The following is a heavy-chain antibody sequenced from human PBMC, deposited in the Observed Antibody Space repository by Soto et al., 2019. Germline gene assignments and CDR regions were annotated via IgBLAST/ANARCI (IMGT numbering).Heavy chain of an antibody. D-gene: IGHD6-19*01. CDR3: ARDSHSGWYGLNWFDP. CDR2: ISYDGSNK. CDR1: GFTFSSYA. Sequence: QVQLVESGGGVVQPGRSLRLSCAASGFTFSSYAMHWVRQAPGKGLEWVAVISYDGSNKYYADSVKGRFTISRDNSKNTLYLQMNSLRAEDTAVYYCARDSHSGWYGLNWFDPWGQGTLVTVSS. J-gene: IGHJ5*02. V-gene: IGHV3-30-3*01.